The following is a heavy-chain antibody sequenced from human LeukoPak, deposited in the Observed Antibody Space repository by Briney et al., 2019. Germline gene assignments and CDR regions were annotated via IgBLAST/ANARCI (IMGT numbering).Heavy chain of an antibody. J-gene: IGHJ3*02. V-gene: IGHV4-59*08. Sequence: SETLSLTCTVSGGSISSYYWSWIRQPPGKGLEWIGYIYYSGSTNYNPSLKSRVTISVDTSKNQFSLKLSSVTAADTAVYYCARLGASARAFDIWGQGTMVTVSS. CDR1: GGSISSYY. CDR3: ARLGASARAFDI. CDR2: IYYSGST.